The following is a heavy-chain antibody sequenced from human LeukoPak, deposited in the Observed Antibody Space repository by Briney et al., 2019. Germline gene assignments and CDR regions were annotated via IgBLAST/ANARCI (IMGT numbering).Heavy chain of an antibody. V-gene: IGHV3-48*01. J-gene: IGHJ4*02. Sequence: GGSLRLSCAGSGFTFSSYSMSWVRHAPGKGLEWVSYISGSGKTIYYADSVKGRFAVSRDNTKNSLYLQMNSLGAEDTAVYYCAGDWDVDTAMVTVDYWGQGTLVTVSS. CDR3: AGDWDVDTAMVTVDY. D-gene: IGHD5-18*01. CDR1: GFTFSSYS. CDR2: ISGSGKTI.